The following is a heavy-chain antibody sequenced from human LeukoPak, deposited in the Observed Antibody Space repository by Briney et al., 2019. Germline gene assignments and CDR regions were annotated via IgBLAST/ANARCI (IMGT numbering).Heavy chain of an antibody. V-gene: IGHV1-18*01. CDR2: ISAYNGNT. Sequence: GASVTVSCTASGYTFTSYGISWVRQAPGQGLEWVGWISAYNGNTNYAQKLQGRVTMTTDTSTSTAYMELRSLRSDDTAVYYCARDSIMITFSSSDIVLLPPTYYWGQGTLVTVSS. J-gene: IGHJ4*02. CDR1: GYTFTSYG. CDR3: ARDSIMITFSSSDIVLLPPTYY. D-gene: IGHD3-16*01.